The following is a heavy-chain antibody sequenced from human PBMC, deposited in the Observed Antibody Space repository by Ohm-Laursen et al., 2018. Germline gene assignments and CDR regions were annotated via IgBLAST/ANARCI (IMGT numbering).Heavy chain of an antibody. CDR1: GFTFSNYC. Sequence: SLRLSCSASGFTFSNYCMSWVRQAPGKGLEWVAVVSYDASRRYYADSVKGRFTISRDNSRDTLFLQMNSLRAEDTAVYYCARTRTPMVRGALGVWGQGTLVTVSS. D-gene: IGHD3-10*01. J-gene: IGHJ4*02. CDR3: ARTRTPMVRGALGV. V-gene: IGHV3-30*03. CDR2: VSYDASRR.